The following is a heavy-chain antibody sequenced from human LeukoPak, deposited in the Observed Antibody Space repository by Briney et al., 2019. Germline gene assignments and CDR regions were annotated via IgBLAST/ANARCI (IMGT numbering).Heavy chain of an antibody. V-gene: IGHV3-23*01. CDR1: GFTFSSYA. J-gene: IGHJ4*02. Sequence: GGSLRLSCAASGFTFSSYAMSWVRQAPGKGLEWVSAISGSGGSTYYADSVKGRFTISRDNAKNSLYLQMNSLRAEDTAVYYCARDLGTIAAGDYWGQGTLVTVSS. CDR3: ARDLGTIAAGDY. D-gene: IGHD6-13*01. CDR2: ISGSGGST.